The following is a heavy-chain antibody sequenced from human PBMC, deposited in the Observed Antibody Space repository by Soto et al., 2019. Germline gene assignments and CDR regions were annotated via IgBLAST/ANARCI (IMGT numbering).Heavy chain of an antibody. CDR3: ARDVSIFELPIAGGAFDV. CDR2: ISVYNGNT. D-gene: IGHD3-3*01. J-gene: IGHJ3*01. V-gene: IGHV1-18*01. CDR1: GYIFNNYG. Sequence: QVQLVQSGDEVKKPGASVKVSCQASGYIFNNYGVSWVRQAPGQGLEWMGWISVYNGNTNYAQKVQDRVTVTPDTSTSTVFMELRSLTSDDTAIYYCARDVSIFELPIAGGAFDVWGQGTVVTVSS.